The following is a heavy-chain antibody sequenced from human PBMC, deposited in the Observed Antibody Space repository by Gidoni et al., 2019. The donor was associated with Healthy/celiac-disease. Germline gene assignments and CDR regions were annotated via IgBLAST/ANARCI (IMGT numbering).Heavy chain of an antibody. CDR2: IYYRGST. J-gene: IGHJ4*02. CDR3: ASVYKPYGDLDY. Sequence: QVQLQESGLGLVTPSPTLSPTCTVPGGSISSGDYYWSWIRQPPGKGLEWIGDIYYRGSTYYNPSLKSRVTISVDTSKNQFSLKLSSVTAADTAVYYWASVYKPYGDLDYWGQGTLVTVSS. D-gene: IGHD4-17*01. V-gene: IGHV4-30-4*01. CDR1: GGSISSGDYY.